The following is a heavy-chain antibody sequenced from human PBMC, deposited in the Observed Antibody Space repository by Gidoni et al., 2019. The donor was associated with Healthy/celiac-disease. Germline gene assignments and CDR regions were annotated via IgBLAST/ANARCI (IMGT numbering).Heavy chain of an antibody. CDR2: INPNSGGT. CDR1: GYTFTGYY. V-gene: IGHV1-2*06. J-gene: IGHJ4*02. Sequence: QVQLVQSGAAVKKPGASVKVSCKASGYTFTGYYMHWVRQAPGQGLEWMGRINPNSGGTNYAQKFQGRVTMTRDTSISTAYMELSRLRSDDTAVYYCARVGSAKNIVVVPAAQDYWGQGTLVTVSS. CDR3: ARVGSAKNIVVVPAAQDY. D-gene: IGHD2-2*01.